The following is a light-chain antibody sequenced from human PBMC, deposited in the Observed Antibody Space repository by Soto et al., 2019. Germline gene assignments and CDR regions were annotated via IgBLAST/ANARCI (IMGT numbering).Light chain of an antibody. CDR2: DAS. J-gene: IGKJ5*01. V-gene: IGKV1-33*01. CDR1: QDISNY. CDR3: QQYSHLIT. Sequence: DIQTTQSPSTLSASVGDRVTITCRASQDISNYLNWYQQKLGKAPKLLIYDASNLETGVPSRFSGSGSGTDFTFTISSLQPEDIATYYCQQYSHLITFGQGTRLEIK.